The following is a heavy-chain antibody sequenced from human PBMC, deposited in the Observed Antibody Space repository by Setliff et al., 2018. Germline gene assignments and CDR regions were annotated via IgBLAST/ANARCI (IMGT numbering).Heavy chain of an antibody. CDR2: INPGGLTS. Sequence: ASVKVSCKTSGYSFTSHYVHWVRQAPGQGLEWMGIINPGGLTSSSTQKFEGRVTMTRDTSTSTVYMELNSLTSDDTAVYYCARAGLAAAGRKGVFGHWGQGTLVTVSS. J-gene: IGHJ4*02. CDR1: GYSFTSHY. V-gene: IGHV1-46*01. D-gene: IGHD6-25*01. CDR3: ARAGLAAAGRKGVFGH.